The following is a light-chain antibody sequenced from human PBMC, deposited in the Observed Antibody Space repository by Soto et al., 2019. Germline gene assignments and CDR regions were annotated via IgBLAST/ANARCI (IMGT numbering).Light chain of an antibody. CDR2: DAS. CDR1: QSVSSY. Sequence: EIVLTQSPATLSLSPGERATLSCRASQSVSSYLAWYQQKLGQAPRLLIYDASNRATGIPARFSGSGSGTDVTLTISSLEPEDFAVYYCQQRSNWPRTFGQGTKLEIK. V-gene: IGKV3-11*01. CDR3: QQRSNWPRT. J-gene: IGKJ2*01.